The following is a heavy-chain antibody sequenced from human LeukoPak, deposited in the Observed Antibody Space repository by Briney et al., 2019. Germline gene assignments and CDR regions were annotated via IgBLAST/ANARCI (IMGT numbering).Heavy chain of an antibody. CDR1: GFTFSDHY. CDR3: ARVLTGTGGTFDI. Sequence: GGSLRLSCSAPGFTFSDHYMDWVRQPPGKGLEWVGRSRNKPNSYTTEYAASVKGRFTISRDDSKNSLYLQMNSLKTEDTAVYYCARVLTGTGGTFDIWGQGTMVTVSS. D-gene: IGHD1-20*01. CDR2: SRNKPNSYTT. V-gene: IGHV3-72*01. J-gene: IGHJ3*02.